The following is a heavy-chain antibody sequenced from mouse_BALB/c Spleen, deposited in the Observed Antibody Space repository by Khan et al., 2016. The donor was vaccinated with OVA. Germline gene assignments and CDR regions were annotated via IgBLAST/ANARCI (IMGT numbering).Heavy chain of an antibody. J-gene: IGHJ1*01. Sequence: EVELVESGGGLVKPGGSLKLSCTACGFVFSSYDMSWVRQTPEKRLEWVAYISSGGDNTYSPDTVKGRFTISRDNAKNTLYLQMSSLKSEDTAIYYCTRRPGYFDVWGAGTTVTVSS. CDR1: GFVFSSYD. CDR2: ISSGGDNT. CDR3: TRRPGYFDV. V-gene: IGHV5-12-1*01.